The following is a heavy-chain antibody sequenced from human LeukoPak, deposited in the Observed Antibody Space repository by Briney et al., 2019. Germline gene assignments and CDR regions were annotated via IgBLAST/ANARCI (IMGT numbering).Heavy chain of an antibody. Sequence: GESLKISRKGSGYSFTSYWIGLVRQMPGKGPEWMGIIYPGDSDTRYSPSFQGQVTISGDKSISTAYLQWSRLRASDTAMYYCARGTSGSCYYYMDVWGKGTTVTVSS. CDR2: IYPGDSDT. CDR1: GYSFTSYW. J-gene: IGHJ6*03. CDR3: ARGTSGSCYYYMDV. D-gene: IGHD6-25*01. V-gene: IGHV5-51*01.